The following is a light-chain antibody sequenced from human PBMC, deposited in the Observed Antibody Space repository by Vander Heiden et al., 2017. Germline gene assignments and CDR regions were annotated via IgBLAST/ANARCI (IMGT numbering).Light chain of an antibody. V-gene: IGKV4-1*01. CDR2: WAS. CDR1: QSVLYSSNHKNY. Sequence: DIVMSQSPDSLVVSLGEWATITCQSSQSVLYSSNHKNYLAWYQQKPGQPPKLLIYWASTRESGVPDRFSGSGSATDFTLSISSLQAEDVAVYYCQQYDSSPFTFGPGTKVDIK. J-gene: IGKJ3*01. CDR3: QQYDSSPFT.